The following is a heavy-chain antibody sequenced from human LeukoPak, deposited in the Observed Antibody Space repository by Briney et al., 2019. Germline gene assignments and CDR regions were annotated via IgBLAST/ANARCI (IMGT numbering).Heavy chain of an antibody. Sequence: SETLSLTCTVSGGSISSYYWSWIRQPAGKGLEWIGRIYTSGSTNYNPSLKSRVTMSVDTSKNQFSLKLSSVTAADTAVYYCARHLYYDSSGDYPFDIWGQGTMVTVSS. CDR3: ARHLYYDSSGDYPFDI. V-gene: IGHV4-4*07. J-gene: IGHJ3*02. CDR1: GGSISSYY. D-gene: IGHD3-22*01. CDR2: IYTSGST.